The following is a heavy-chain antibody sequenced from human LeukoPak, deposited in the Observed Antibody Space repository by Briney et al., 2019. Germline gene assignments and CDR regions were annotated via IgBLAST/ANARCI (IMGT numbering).Heavy chain of an antibody. CDR1: GFTLSSYA. Sequence: QSGGSLRLSCAASGFTLSSYAMTWVRQAPGKGLEWVANIKQDGSEKDYVDSVKGRFTISRDNAKNSLYLQMNSLRAEDTALYYCARYCGGDCYGMDVWGQGTTVTVSS. V-gene: IGHV3-7*01. D-gene: IGHD2-21*01. J-gene: IGHJ6*02. CDR3: ARYCGGDCYGMDV. CDR2: IKQDGSEK.